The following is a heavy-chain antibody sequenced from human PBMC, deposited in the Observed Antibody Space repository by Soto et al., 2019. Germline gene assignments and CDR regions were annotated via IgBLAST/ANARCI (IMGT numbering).Heavy chain of an antibody. D-gene: IGHD3-10*01. CDR3: ARDSTGSGLDYGMDV. CDR1: GFTFNDHY. Sequence: QVQLVESGGGLVKPGGSLRLSCAASGFTFNDHYMTWIRQAPGKGLEWVSFISSDSIYTNSADSVKGRFTISRDNAQNLLYMQISSLRVEDTAVYYCARDSTGSGLDYGMDVLGQGTTVAVAS. CDR2: ISSDSIYT. J-gene: IGHJ6*02. V-gene: IGHV3-11*06.